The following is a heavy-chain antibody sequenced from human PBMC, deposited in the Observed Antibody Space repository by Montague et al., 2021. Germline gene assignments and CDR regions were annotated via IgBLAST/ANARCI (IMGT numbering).Heavy chain of an antibody. CDR1: GFTFSTFP. D-gene: IGHD3-22*01. CDR3: ARWRVYYDSSGYAA. J-gene: IGHJ5*02. CDR2: ISHDGSNK. Sequence: SLRLSCAASGFTFSTFPMHWVRQAPGKGLGWVALISHDGSNKYYADSVRGRFTVSRDNSKNTLYLQTSSLRADDTAVYYCARWRVYYDSSGYAAWGRGTLVTVSS. V-gene: IGHV3-30-3*01.